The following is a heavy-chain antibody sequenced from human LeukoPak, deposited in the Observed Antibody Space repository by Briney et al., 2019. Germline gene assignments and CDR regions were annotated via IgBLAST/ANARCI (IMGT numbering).Heavy chain of an antibody. Sequence: SETLSLTCAVYGGSFSGYYWSWIRQPPGKGLEWIGEINHSGSTNYNPSLKSRVTISVDTSKNQFSLKLSSVTAADTAVYYCASRLRGYSYGPRSDYYYGMDVWGQGTTVTVSS. CDR3: ASRLRGYSYGPRSDYYYGMDV. CDR1: GGSFSGYY. J-gene: IGHJ6*02. V-gene: IGHV4-34*01. D-gene: IGHD5-18*01. CDR2: INHSGST.